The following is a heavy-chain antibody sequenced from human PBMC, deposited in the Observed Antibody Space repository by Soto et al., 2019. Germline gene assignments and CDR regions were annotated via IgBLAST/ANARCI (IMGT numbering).Heavy chain of an antibody. J-gene: IGHJ4*02. V-gene: IGHV3-30-3*01. CDR1: GFTFSSYT. Sequence: QVQVVESGGGVVQSGRSLRLSCAASGFTFSSYTMHWVRQAPGKWLEWMAVISYDGSNKYYADSVKGQFTISRDNSKNTMYMQMNSLRAEDTAMYYCAREGQQVESIDYWGQGTLVVVSS. CDR2: ISYDGSNK. D-gene: IGHD6-13*01. CDR3: AREGQQVESIDY.